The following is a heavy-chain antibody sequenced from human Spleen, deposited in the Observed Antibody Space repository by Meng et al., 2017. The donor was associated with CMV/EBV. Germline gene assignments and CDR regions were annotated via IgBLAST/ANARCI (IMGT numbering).Heavy chain of an antibody. CDR1: DGSISNYF. J-gene: IGHJ5*02. CDR2: IYSSGST. CDR3: ARDVGYCSGGTCSDL. D-gene: IGHD2-15*01. Sequence: SETLSLTCSVSDGSISNYFCSWIRQPPGKGLEWIGYIYSSGSTNYNPSLKSRVTISVDTSKNQFSLKLTSVSAADTAVYYCARDVGYCSGGTCSDLWGQGTLVTVSS. V-gene: IGHV4-59*01.